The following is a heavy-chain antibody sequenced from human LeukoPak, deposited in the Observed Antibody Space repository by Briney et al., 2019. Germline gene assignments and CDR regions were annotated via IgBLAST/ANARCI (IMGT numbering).Heavy chain of an antibody. D-gene: IGHD2-15*01. CDR1: GFTFSSYS. V-gene: IGHV3-21*04. CDR2: ISSSSSYI. Sequence: GGSLRLSCAASGFTFSSYSMNWVRQAPGKGLEWVSSISSSSSYIYYADSVKGRFTISRDNAKNSLYLQMNSLRAEDTAVYYCARDPPESGVVVPDGFDPWGQGTLVTVSS. CDR3: ARDPPESGVVVPDGFDP. J-gene: IGHJ5*02.